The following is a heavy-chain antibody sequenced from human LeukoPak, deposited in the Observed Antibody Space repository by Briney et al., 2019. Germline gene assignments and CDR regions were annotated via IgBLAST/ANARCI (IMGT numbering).Heavy chain of an antibody. CDR1: GGSTNTYC. CDR2: IYPSGST. CDR3: ARDRSGCSEYYFDY. Sequence: KASETLSLTCTVPGGSTNTYCWSWIRQPAEKGLEWIGRIYPSGSTYYNPSLKSRVTISIDKSKNQFSLRLTSVTAADTAVYYCARDRSGCSEYYFDYWGQGSLVTVSS. J-gene: IGHJ4*02. V-gene: IGHV4-4*07. D-gene: IGHD6-19*01.